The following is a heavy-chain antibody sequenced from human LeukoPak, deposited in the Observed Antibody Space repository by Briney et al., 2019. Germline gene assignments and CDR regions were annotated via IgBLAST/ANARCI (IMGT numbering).Heavy chain of an antibody. V-gene: IGHV3-73*01. D-gene: IGHD3-10*01. CDR2: IRSKANSYAT. CDR3: TSRPLLSYYGSGRTRSDY. J-gene: IGHJ4*02. CDR1: VFTFSGSA. Sequence: HGGSLKLSCAASVFTFSGSAMHWVRQASGKGLEWVGRIRSKANSYATAYAASVKGRFTISRDHSKNTTYLQMNSLKTEDTAVYYCTSRPLLSYYGSGRTRSDYWGQGTLVTVSS.